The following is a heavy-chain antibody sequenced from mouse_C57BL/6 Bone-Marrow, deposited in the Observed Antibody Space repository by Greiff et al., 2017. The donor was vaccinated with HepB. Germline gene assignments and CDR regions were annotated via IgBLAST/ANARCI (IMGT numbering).Heavy chain of an antibody. CDR1: GFTFNTYA. CDR2: IRSKSSNYAT. Sequence: EVNVVESGGGLVQPKGSLKLSCAASGFTFNTYAMHWVRQAPGKGLEWVARIRSKSSNYATYYADSVKDRFTISRDDSQSMLYLQMNNLKTEDTAMYYCVRGDYGSSYEDWYFDVWGTGTTVTVSS. D-gene: IGHD1-1*01. J-gene: IGHJ1*03. V-gene: IGHV10-3*01. CDR3: VRGDYGSSYEDWYFDV.